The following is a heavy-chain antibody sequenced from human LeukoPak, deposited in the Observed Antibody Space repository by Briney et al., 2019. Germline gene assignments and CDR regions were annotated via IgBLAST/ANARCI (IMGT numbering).Heavy chain of an antibody. J-gene: IGHJ4*02. CDR2: ISSSSSTI. Sequence: GGSLRLSCAASGFTFSSYSMNWVRQAPGKGLEWVSYISSSSSTIYYADSVKGRFTISRDNAKNSLYLQMNSLRAEDTAVYYCARGGYYYGSGSSIPDYWGQGTLVTVSS. CDR1: GFTFSSYS. CDR3: ARGGYYYGSGSSIPDY. D-gene: IGHD3-10*01. V-gene: IGHV3-48*01.